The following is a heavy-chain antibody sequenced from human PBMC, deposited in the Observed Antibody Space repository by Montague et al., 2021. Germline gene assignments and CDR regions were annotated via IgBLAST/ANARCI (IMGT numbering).Heavy chain of an antibody. J-gene: IGHJ5*02. D-gene: IGHD3-10*01. CDR3: AKQDYFVSGTSYKGFDP. V-gene: IGHV4-59*08. Sequence: SXTLSLTCTVSSGSIFHAHWSWVRQPPGKGLEWLGSMFYGGATSNNPSLKSRVTMSLDTSTNQFSLKLSFVTAADTAVYYCAKQDYFVSGTSYKGFDPWGQGILVTVSS. CDR2: MFYGGAT. CDR1: SGSIFHAH.